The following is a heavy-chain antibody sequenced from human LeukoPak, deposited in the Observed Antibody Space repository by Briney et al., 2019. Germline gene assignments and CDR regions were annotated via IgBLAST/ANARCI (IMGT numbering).Heavy chain of an antibody. D-gene: IGHD3-10*01. CDR3: ARVWLRSIGVHP. CDR2: ISSSGSTI. CDR1: GFTFSSYE. J-gene: IGHJ5*02. V-gene: IGHV3-48*03. Sequence: GSLRLSCAASGFTFSSYEMNWVRQAPGKGLEWVSYISSSGSTIYYADSVKGRFTISRDNAKNSLYLQMNSLRAEDTAVYYCARVWLRSIGVHPWGQGTLVTVSS.